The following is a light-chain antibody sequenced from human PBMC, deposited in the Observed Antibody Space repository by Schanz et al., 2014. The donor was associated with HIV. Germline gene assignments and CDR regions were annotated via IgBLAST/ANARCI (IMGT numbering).Light chain of an antibody. CDR2: DNN. CDR1: SSNIGNNY. V-gene: IGLV1-51*01. CDR3: GTWDSSLSAWV. J-gene: IGLJ3*02. Sequence: QSVLTQPPSVSAAPGQKVTISCSGSSSNIGNNYVSWYQQFPGTAPKLLIYDNNKRPSGIPDRFSGSKSATSATLGITGLQTGDEADYYCGTWDSSLSAWVFGGGTKLTVL.